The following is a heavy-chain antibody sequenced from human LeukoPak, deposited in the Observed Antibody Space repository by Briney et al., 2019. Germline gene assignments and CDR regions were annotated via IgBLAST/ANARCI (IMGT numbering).Heavy chain of an antibody. D-gene: IGHD2-2*01. CDR2: IYYSGST. CDR1: GGSSSSSSYY. V-gene: IGHV4-39*01. CDR3: HIVVVPAATPIYYYMDV. Sequence: SETLSLTCTVSGGSSSSSSYYWGWVRQPPGKGLEWIGSIYYSGSTYYNPSLKSRVTISVDTSKNQFSLKLSSVTAADTAVYYCHIVVVPAATPIYYYMDVWGKGTTVTVSS. J-gene: IGHJ6*03.